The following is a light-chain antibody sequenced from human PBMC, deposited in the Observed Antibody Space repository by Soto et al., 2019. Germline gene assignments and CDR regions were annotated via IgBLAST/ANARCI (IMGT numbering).Light chain of an antibody. V-gene: IGKV3-11*01. CDR1: QSVSRY. CDR2: DAS. J-gene: IGKJ3*01. CDR3: QQRSNWPPIFT. Sequence: EIVLTQSPATLSLSPGERATLSCRASQSVSRYLAWYQQKPGQAPRLLIYDASNRATGIPARFSGSGSGTDFTLTISSLESEDFAVYYCQQRSNWPPIFTFGPGTKVDIK.